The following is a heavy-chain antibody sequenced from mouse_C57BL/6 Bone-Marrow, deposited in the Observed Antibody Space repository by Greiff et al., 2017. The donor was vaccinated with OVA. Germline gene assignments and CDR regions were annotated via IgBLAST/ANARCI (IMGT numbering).Heavy chain of an antibody. Sequence: EVKLVESGAELVRPGASVKLSCTASGFNIKDDYMHWVKQRPEQGLEWIGWIDPENGDTEYASKFQGKATITADTSSNTAYLQLSSLTSEDTAVYYCTTEVTTRYYAMDYWGQGTSVTVSS. CDR1: GFNIKDDY. V-gene: IGHV14-4*01. D-gene: IGHD2-2*01. CDR3: TTEVTTRYYAMDY. CDR2: IDPENGDT. J-gene: IGHJ4*01.